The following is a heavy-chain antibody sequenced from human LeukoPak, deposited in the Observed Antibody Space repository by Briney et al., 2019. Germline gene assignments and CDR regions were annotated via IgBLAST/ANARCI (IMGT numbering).Heavy chain of an antibody. CDR2: ISAYNGNT. Sequence: ASVKVSCKSSGYTFTSYGISWLRQAPGQGLEWMGLISAYNGNTNYAQKVQGRVTMTTDTSTTTTYMELKSLRSDDTAVYYSASESPSVVPAAIGSYYYYYMAVLRKAT. D-gene: IGHD2-2*02. V-gene: IGHV1-18*01. CDR3: ASESPSVVPAAIGSYYYYYMAV. CDR1: GYTFTSYG. J-gene: IGHJ6*03.